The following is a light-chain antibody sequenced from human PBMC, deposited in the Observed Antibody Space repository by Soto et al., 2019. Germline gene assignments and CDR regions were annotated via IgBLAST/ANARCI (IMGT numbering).Light chain of an antibody. J-gene: IGKJ1*01. CDR1: QGIRND. V-gene: IGKV1-17*02. CDR3: QQYKSYST. Sequence: DIQMTQSPSSLSASVGDRVTIPCRASQGIRNDLGWYQQKPGKAPKRLIYDASSLQSGVPSRFSGGGSGTEFTLTINNLQPDDLATYICQQYKSYSTFGRGTKVDI. CDR2: DAS.